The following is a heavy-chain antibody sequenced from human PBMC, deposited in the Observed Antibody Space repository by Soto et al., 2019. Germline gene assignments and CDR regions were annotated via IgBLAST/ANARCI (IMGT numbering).Heavy chain of an antibody. D-gene: IGHD6-19*01. CDR2: ISYDGSNK. CDR3: AKFWKVGSGWYYFDY. J-gene: IGHJ4*02. CDR1: GFTFSSYG. V-gene: IGHV3-30*18. Sequence: RGSLRLSCAASGFTFSSYGMHWVRQAPGKGLEWVAVISYDGSNKYYADSVKGRFTISRDNSKNTLYLQMNSLRAEDTAVYYCAKFWKVGSGWYYFDYCGQGSLVPVSA.